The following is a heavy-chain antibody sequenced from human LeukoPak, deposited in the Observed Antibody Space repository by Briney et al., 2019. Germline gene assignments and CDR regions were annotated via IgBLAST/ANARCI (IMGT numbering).Heavy chain of an antibody. J-gene: IGHJ4*02. V-gene: IGHV4-59*08. CDR2: ISYSGST. Sequence: PSETLSLTCTVSGGSISSYYWSWIRQPPGKGLEWIGYISYSGSTKYNPSLKSRVTISVDTSKNQFSPKLSSVTAADTAVYYCARPDYSSGWYNFDYWGQGTLVTVSS. CDR1: GGSISSYY. CDR3: ARPDYSSGWYNFDY. D-gene: IGHD6-19*01.